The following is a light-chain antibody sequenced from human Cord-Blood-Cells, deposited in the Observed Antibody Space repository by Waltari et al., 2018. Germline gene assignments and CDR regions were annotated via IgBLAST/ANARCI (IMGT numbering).Light chain of an antibody. CDR1: QSVSSY. V-gene: IGKV3-11*01. J-gene: IGKJ2*03. Sequence: EIVLTQSPATLSLSPGERATLSCRASQSVSSYLAWYQQKPGQAPRLLIYDASNRATGIPARCSGRGSGTDFTLTISSLEPEDFAVYYCQQRSNWPPLYSFGQGTKLEIK. CDR2: DAS. CDR3: QQRSNWPPLYS.